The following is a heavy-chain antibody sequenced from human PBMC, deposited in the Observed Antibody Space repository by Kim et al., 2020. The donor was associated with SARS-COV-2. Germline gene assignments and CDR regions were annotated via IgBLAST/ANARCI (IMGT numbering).Heavy chain of an antibody. Sequence: AQKFQGRVTMTRNTSISTAYMELSSLRSEDTAVYYCARGVVIGGSYYFDYWGQGTLVTVSS. D-gene: IGHD1-26*01. J-gene: IGHJ4*02. CDR3: ARGVVIGGSYYFDY. V-gene: IGHV1-8*01.